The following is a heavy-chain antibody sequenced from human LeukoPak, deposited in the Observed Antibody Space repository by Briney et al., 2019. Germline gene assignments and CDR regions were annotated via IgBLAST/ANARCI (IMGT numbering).Heavy chain of an antibody. V-gene: IGHV4-34*01. D-gene: IGHD6-19*01. J-gene: IGHJ4*02. Sequence: LETLSLTCAVYGGSFSGYYWSWIRQPPGKGLEWIGEINHSGSTNYNPSLKSRVTISVDTSKNQFSLKLSSVTAADTAVYYCARTGYSSGWYFDYWGQGTLVTVSS. CDR2: INHSGST. CDR1: GGSFSGYY. CDR3: ARTGYSSGWYFDY.